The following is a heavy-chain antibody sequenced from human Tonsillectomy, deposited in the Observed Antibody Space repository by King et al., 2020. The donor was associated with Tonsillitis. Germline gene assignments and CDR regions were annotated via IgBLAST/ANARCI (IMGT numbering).Heavy chain of an antibody. CDR1: GFTFSNYG. Sequence: VQLVESGGGVVQPGRSLRLSCVASGFTFSNYGMHWVRQAPGKGLEWVAVISFDGSKKYYGDSVKGRFTISRDNSKNTLYLQMNSLSADDTAVFYCAKDFGSGNYYYYYMDV. D-gene: IGHD3-3*01. J-gene: IGHJ6*03. CDR2: ISFDGSKK. CDR3: AKDFGSGNYYYYYMDV. V-gene: IGHV3-30*18.